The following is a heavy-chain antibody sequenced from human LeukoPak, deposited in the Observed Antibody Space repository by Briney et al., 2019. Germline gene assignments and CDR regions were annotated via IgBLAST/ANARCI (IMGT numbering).Heavy chain of an antibody. CDR2: FDPEDGET. J-gene: IGHJ4*02. CDR3: ATGLRYFDWLNDY. Sequence: ASAKVSCKVSGYTLTELSMHWVRQAPGKGLEWMGGFDPEDGETIYAQKFQGRVTMTEDTSTDTAYMELSSLRSEDTAVYYCATGLRYFDWLNDYWGQGTLVTVSS. V-gene: IGHV1-24*01. D-gene: IGHD3-9*01. CDR1: GYTLTELS.